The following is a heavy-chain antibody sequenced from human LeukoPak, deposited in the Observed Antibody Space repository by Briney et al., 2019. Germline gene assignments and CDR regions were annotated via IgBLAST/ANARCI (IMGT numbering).Heavy chain of an antibody. Sequence: SETLSLTCTVSGGSISSNNYSWGWIRQPPGKGLEWIVSIYYGGSTYYNPSLKSRVTISVDTSKNQFSLTLSSVTAADTAVYYCARRFDSYYYDSSGYPVYGRHNWFDPWGQGTLVTVSS. D-gene: IGHD3-22*01. CDR1: GGSISSNNYS. CDR2: IYYGGST. V-gene: IGHV4-39*01. J-gene: IGHJ5*02. CDR3: ARRFDSYYYDSSGYPVYGRHNWFDP.